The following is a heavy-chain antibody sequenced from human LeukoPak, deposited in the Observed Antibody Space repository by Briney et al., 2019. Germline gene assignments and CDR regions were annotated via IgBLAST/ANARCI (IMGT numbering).Heavy chain of an antibody. CDR2: IYSGGPI. V-gene: IGHV3-66*01. J-gene: IGHJ3*02. CDR1: GFTVSSKY. D-gene: IGHD2-21*02. CDR3: ARRGDGGRAFDI. Sequence: GGSLRLSCAASGFTVSSKYMTWVRQAPGKGLEWVSVIYSGGPIYYADSVKGRVTISRDNSENTVYLQMNSLRVEDTAMYYCARRGDGGRAFDIWGQGTMVTVSS.